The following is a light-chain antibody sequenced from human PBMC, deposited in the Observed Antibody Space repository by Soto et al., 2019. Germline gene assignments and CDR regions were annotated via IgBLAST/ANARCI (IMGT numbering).Light chain of an antibody. J-gene: IGKJ3*01. V-gene: IGKV3-20*01. CDR1: QSFSSSY. CDR2: GAS. CDR3: QHYGSALFT. Sequence: EIVLTQSLGTLSLSPGERANLSCTASQSFSSSYLAWYQQKPGQAPRPLIYGASSRATGIPDRFSGSGSGTDFTLTISSLEPEDFAVYYCQHYGSALFTFGPGTKVDIK.